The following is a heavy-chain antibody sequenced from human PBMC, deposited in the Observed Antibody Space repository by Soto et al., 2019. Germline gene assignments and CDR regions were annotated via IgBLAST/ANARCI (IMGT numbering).Heavy chain of an antibody. Sequence: SETLSLTCTVSGGSISGDYWSWIRQPPGKGLEWIGHIYTSGSTNYNPSLQSRGTMSVDTSKSQVSLKLSSVTAADTAGYYCARWRYCDPTSCYGFRYWGQGTLVTVSS. V-gene: IGHV4-4*07. CDR3: ARWRYCDPTSCYGFRY. CDR1: GGSISGDY. D-gene: IGHD2-2*01. J-gene: IGHJ4*02. CDR2: IYTSGST.